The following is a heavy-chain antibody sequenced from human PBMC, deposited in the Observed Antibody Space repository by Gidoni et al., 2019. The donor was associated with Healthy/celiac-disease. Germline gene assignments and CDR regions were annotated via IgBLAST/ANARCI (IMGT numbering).Heavy chain of an antibody. CDR3: TRDPTENKDAFDI. V-gene: IGHV3-49*04. D-gene: IGHD4-17*01. J-gene: IGHJ3*02. CDR1: GFTFGDYA. CDR2: IRSKAYGGTT. Sequence: EVQLVESGGGLVQPGRSLRLSCTASGFTFGDYAMSWVRQAPGKGLEWVGFIRSKAYGGTTEYAASVKGRFTISRDDSKSIAYLQMNSLKTEDTAVYYCTRDPTENKDAFDIWGQGTMVTVSS.